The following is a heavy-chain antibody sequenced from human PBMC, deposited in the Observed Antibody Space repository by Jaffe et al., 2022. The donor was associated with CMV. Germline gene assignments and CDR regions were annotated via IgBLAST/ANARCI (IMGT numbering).Heavy chain of an antibody. CDR3: ASHVTGTTSGGFDY. J-gene: IGHJ4*02. V-gene: IGHV5-51*01. CDR2: VYPGDSDT. D-gene: IGHD1-7*01. CDR1: GYNFASHW. Sequence: EVQLVQSEAEVKKPGESLKISCKGSGYNFASHWIGWVRQTPGKGLEWMGVVYPGDSDTRYSPSFQGQVTISADKSLRTAYLEWISLKASDTAMYFCASHVTGTTSGGFDYWGQGTLVTVST.